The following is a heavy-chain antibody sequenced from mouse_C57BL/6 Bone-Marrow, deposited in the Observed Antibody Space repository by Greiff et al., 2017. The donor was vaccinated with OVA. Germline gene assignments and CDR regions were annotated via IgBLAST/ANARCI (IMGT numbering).Heavy chain of an antibody. CDR1: GYTFTSYW. V-gene: IGHV1-69*01. CDR3: AREGYYYGSSYFDY. D-gene: IGHD1-1*01. CDR2: IDPSDSYT. J-gene: IGHJ2*01. Sequence: QVQLQQPGAELVMPGASVKLSCKASGYTFTSYWMHWVKQRPGQGLEWIGEIDPSDSYTNYNQKFKGKSTLTVDKSSSTAYMQLSSLTSEDSAVYYCAREGYYYGSSYFDYCGQGTTLTVSS.